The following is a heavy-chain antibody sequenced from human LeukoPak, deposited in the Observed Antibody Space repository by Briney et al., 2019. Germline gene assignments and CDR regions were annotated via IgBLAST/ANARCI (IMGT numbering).Heavy chain of an antibody. V-gene: IGHV4-59*08. CDR2: IYYSGST. D-gene: IGHD2-2*01. Sequence: SETLSLTCTVSGGSISSYYWSWIRQPPGKGLEWIGYIYYSGSTNYNPSLKSRVTISVDTSKNQFSLKLSSVTAADTAVYYCARCIPADIPSPFDYWGQGTLVTVSS. CDR1: GGSISSYY. CDR3: ARCIPADIPSPFDY. J-gene: IGHJ4*02.